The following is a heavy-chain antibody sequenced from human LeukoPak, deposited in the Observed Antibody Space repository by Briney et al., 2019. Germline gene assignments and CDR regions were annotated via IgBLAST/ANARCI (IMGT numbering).Heavy chain of an antibody. CDR1: GFTVSSNY. CDR2: IYSGGST. CDR3: AKGRGSNYYYYGLEV. J-gene: IGHJ6*02. D-gene: IGHD1-26*01. Sequence: PGGSLRLSCAASGFTVSSNYMSWVRQAPGKGLEWVSVIYSGGSTYYADSVKGRFTISRDNSKNTLDLQMNSLRVEDTAVYYCAKGRGSNYYYYGLEVWGQGTTVTVAS. V-gene: IGHV3-53*05.